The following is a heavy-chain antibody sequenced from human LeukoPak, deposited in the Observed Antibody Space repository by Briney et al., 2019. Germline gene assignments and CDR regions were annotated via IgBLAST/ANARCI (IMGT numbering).Heavy chain of an antibody. Sequence: GSSVKVSCKASGGTFSSYAISWVRQAPGQGLEWMGGIIPIFGTANYAQKFQGRVTITADKSTSTAYMELSSLRFEDTAVYYCALGPRDIVATSHFDYWGQGTLVTVSS. V-gene: IGHV1-69*06. CDR3: ALGPRDIVATSHFDY. J-gene: IGHJ4*02. D-gene: IGHD5-12*01. CDR1: GGTFSSYA. CDR2: IIPIFGTA.